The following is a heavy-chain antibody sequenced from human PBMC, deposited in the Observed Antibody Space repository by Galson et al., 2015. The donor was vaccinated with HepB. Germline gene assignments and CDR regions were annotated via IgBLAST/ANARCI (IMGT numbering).Heavy chain of an antibody. Sequence: SLRLSCAASGFTFSDYTMNWVRQAPGKGLEWVSYISSSSSTIYYADSVKGRFTISRDNAKNSLYLQMNSLRDEDTAVYYCARDLRCSSTSCDPYYFDHWGQGTLVTVSS. CDR2: ISSSSSTI. D-gene: IGHD2-2*01. CDR3: ARDLRCSSTSCDPYYFDH. J-gene: IGHJ4*02. CDR1: GFTFSDYT. V-gene: IGHV3-48*02.